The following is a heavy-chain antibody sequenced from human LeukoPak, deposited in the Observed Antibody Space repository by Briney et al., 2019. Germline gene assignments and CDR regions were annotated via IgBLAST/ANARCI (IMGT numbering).Heavy chain of an antibody. V-gene: IGHV4-38-2*02. CDR2: IYHSGST. D-gene: IGHD1-26*01. Sequence: SETLSLTCTVSGYSISSGYYWGWIRQPPGKGLEWIGSIYHSGSTYYNPSLKSRVTTSVDTSKNQFSLKLSSVTAADTAVYYCARDLGWELLDAFDIWGQGTMVTVSS. J-gene: IGHJ3*02. CDR3: ARDLGWELLDAFDI. CDR1: GYSISSGYY.